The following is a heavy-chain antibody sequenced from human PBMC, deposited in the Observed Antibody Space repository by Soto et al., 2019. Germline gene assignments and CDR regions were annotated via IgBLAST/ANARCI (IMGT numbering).Heavy chain of an antibody. CDR3: ARHYYDSSGYYYVYFDL. J-gene: IGHJ2*01. CDR1: GGTFSSYA. D-gene: IGHD3-22*01. CDR2: IIPIFGTA. V-gene: IGHV1-69*13. Sequence: ASVKVSCKASGGTFSSYAISWVRQAPGQGLEWMGGIIPIFGTANYAQKFQGRVTITADESTSTAYMELSSLRSEDTAVYYCARHYYDSSGYYYVYFDLWGRGTLVTVSS.